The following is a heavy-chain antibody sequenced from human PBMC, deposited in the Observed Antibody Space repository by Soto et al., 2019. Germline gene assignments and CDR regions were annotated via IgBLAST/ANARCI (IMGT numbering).Heavy chain of an antibody. CDR2: ISGSGGST. CDR1: GFTFSSYA. D-gene: IGHD4-17*01. V-gene: IGHV3-23*01. J-gene: IGHJ4*02. CDR3: AKGGSRYGDYRDPFDY. Sequence: EVQLLESGGGLVQPGGSLRLSCAASGFTFSSYAMSWVRQAPGKGLEWVSAISGSGGSTYYADSVKGRFTISRDNSKNTLYLQMNSLRAEDTAVYYCAKGGSRYGDYRDPFDYWGQGTLVTVSS.